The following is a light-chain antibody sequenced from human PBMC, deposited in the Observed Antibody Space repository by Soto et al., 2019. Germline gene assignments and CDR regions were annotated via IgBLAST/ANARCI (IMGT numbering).Light chain of an antibody. Sequence: DIQMTQSPPSVSASVGDRVTITCRASQRISSWLAWYQQKPGKAPDLLIFAASSLHSAVPSRFSGSGSGTNFTLTISSLQPEDFATYYCQQANSFPLTFGGGTKVEMK. V-gene: IGKV1-12*01. CDR2: AAS. CDR3: QQANSFPLT. J-gene: IGKJ4*01. CDR1: QRISSW.